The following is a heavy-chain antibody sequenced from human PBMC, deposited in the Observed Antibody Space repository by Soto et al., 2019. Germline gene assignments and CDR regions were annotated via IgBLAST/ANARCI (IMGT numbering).Heavy chain of an antibody. Sequence: SETLSLTCRISGCSISSYYWSWIRQPPGEGLEWIGYIYYSGSTNYNPSLKSRVTISVDTSKNQFSLKLSSVTAADTAVYYCARLGGAVAGTGGDYWGQGTLVTVSS. J-gene: IGHJ4*02. CDR2: IYYSGST. D-gene: IGHD6-19*01. CDR1: GCSISSYY. V-gene: IGHV4-59*08. CDR3: ARLGGAVAGTGGDY.